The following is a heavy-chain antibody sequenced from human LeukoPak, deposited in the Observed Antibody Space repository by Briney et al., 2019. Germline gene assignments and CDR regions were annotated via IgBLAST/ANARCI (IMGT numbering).Heavy chain of an antibody. D-gene: IGHD3-22*01. Sequence: ADTVKVSCKASGYTFINYGISWVRQAPGQGLEWMGWITCYNGNTNYAQKFQGRVTMSTDTSTTTAYVELRSLRSDDTAVYFCARNPPFSYDHAVADKVFDIWGQGTLVTVSS. CDR2: ITCYNGNT. CDR3: ARNPPFSYDHAVADKVFDI. CDR1: GYTFINYG. V-gene: IGHV1-18*01. J-gene: IGHJ3*02.